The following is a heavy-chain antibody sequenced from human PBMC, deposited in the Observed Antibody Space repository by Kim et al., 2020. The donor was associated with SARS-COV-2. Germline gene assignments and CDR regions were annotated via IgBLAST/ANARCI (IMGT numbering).Heavy chain of an antibody. CDR3: AREGIAVAGSASAEYFQH. V-gene: IGHV3-30*07. D-gene: IGHD6-19*01. Sequence: GRLTLSRDNSKNPLYLQMNGLRAEDTAVYYCAREGIAVAGSASAEYFQHWGQGTLVTVSS. J-gene: IGHJ1*01.